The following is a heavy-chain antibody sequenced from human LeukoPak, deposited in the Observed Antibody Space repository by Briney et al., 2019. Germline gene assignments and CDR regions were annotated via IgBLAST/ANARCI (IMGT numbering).Heavy chain of an antibody. D-gene: IGHD6-19*01. J-gene: IGHJ4*02. V-gene: IGHV3-11*04. CDR1: GFTFSDYY. CDR3: ARVGGSAWYFDG. Sequence: GSLRLSCAASGFTFSDYYMSWIRQAPGKGLEWVPFISSGGGSIYYADSVKGRFTISRDNAKNSLYLQMSNLRVEDTAVYSCARVGGSAWYFDGWGQGTLVTVSS. CDR2: ISSGGGSI.